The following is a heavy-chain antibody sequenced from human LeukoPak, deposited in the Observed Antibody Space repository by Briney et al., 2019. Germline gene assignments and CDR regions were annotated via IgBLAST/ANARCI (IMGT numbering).Heavy chain of an antibody. V-gene: IGHV1-2*02. CDR3: ARVAEQQLVRGYYYYYYMDV. CDR1: GYTFTDYY. J-gene: IGHJ6*03. D-gene: IGHD6-13*01. CDR2: INPNSGGT. Sequence: ASVTVSCKASGYTFTDYYMHWVRQAPGQGLEWMGWINPNSGGTNYAQKFQGRVTMTRDTSISTAYMELSRLRSDDTAVYYCARVAEQQLVRGYYYYYYMDVWGKGTTVTVSS.